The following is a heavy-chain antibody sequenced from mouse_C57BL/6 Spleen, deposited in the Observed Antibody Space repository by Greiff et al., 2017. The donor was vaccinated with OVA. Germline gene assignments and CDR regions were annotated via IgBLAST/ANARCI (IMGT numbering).Heavy chain of an antibody. J-gene: IGHJ2*01. CDR1: GYSITSGYY. CDR2: ISYDGSN. Sequence: EVQLVESGPGLVKPSQSLSLTCSVTGYSITSGYYWNWIRQFPGNKLEWMGYISYDGSNNYNPSLKNRISITRDTSKNQFFLKLNSVTTEDTATYYCAREADYYGSSDFDYWGQGTTLTVSS. V-gene: IGHV3-6*01. D-gene: IGHD1-1*01. CDR3: AREADYYGSSDFDY.